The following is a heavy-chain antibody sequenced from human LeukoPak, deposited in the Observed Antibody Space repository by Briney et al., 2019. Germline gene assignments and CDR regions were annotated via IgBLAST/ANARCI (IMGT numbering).Heavy chain of an antibody. V-gene: IGHV3-23*01. J-gene: IGHJ4*02. CDR1: GFTVSIYA. CDR3: AKDLMGAAAQ. Sequence: GPSLRLACAASGFTVSIYAMSCVRQAPGKGLEWVSAISGSGGSTYYADSVKGRFTISRDNSKNTLYLQMNSLRAEDTAVYYCAKDLMGAAAQWGQGTLVTVSS. D-gene: IGHD1-26*01. CDR2: ISGSGGST.